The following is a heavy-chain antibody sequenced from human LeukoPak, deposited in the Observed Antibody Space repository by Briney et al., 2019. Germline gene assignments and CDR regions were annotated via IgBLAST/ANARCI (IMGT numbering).Heavy chain of an antibody. J-gene: IGHJ6*02. CDR1: GFTFSSYG. D-gene: IGHD1-26*01. V-gene: IGHV3-33*01. CDR3: ARAPPGWAGRQPFYYYYGMDV. CDR2: IWYEGSNK. Sequence: GGSLRLSCAAPGFTFSSYGMPWVRQAPGKGLEWVAVIWYEGSNKYYADSVKGRFTISRDNSKNTLYLQMNSLRAEDTAVYYCARAPPGWAGRQPFYYYYGMDVSGQGTTVTVSS.